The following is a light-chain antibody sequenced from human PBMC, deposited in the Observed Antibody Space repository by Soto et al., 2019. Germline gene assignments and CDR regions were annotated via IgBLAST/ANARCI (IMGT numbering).Light chain of an antibody. CDR2: AAS. CDR3: QQYAASLRT. V-gene: IGKV3-20*01. J-gene: IGKJ1*01. CDR1: QGVSNNY. Sequence: EIVLTQSPGTLSLSPRDRATLSCRASQGVSNNYVAWYQHRPGQAPRLLIYAASSRAPGIPDRFSGSGSGTDFTLTISRLEPEDVAVYYCQQYAASLRTFGQGTQVEV.